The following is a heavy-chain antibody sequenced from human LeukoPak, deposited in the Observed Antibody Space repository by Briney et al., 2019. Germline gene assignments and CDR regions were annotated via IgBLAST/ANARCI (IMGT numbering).Heavy chain of an antibody. D-gene: IGHD6-13*01. CDR3: ARAPQLDYYYYYMDV. Sequence: PGGSLRLSCAASGFTFSNYAMSWVRQAPGKGLEWVSAISGSGGSTYHADSVKGRLTISRDNSKNTLYLQMNSLRAEDTAVYYCARAPQLDYYYYYMDVWGKGTTVTVSS. J-gene: IGHJ6*03. V-gene: IGHV3-23*01. CDR1: GFTFSNYA. CDR2: ISGSGGST.